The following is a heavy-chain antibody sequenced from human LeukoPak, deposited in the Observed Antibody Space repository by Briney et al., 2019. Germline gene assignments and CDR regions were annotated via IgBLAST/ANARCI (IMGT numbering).Heavy chain of an antibody. D-gene: IGHD6-19*01. CDR2: IIPNFRTS. Sequence: ASVKVSCAASGVTLTSHSLSWVRQAPGQGLEWVGGIIPNFRTSNYAQNFQDRLTITADKSTNTAYMELHSLTSEDTAVYYCARGPARKIAVTDTTYYYYYYLDAWGTGTTVTVSS. V-gene: IGHV1-69*06. CDR3: ARGPARKIAVTDTTYYYYYYLDA. CDR1: GVTLTSHS. J-gene: IGHJ6*03.